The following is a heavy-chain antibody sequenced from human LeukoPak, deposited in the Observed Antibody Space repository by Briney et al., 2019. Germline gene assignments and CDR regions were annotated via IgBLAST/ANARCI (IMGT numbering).Heavy chain of an antibody. V-gene: IGHV4-61*08. CDR2: IYYSGST. CDR3: ATHPPKLCTGGSCSDY. Sequence: PSETLSLTCTVSGGSISSGGYYWSWIRQHPGKGLEWIGYIYYSGSTNYNPSLKSRVTISIDTSKNQSSLKLSSVTAADTAVYYCATHPPKLCTGGSCSDYWGQGTLVTVSS. J-gene: IGHJ4*02. D-gene: IGHD2-15*01. CDR1: GGSISSGGYY.